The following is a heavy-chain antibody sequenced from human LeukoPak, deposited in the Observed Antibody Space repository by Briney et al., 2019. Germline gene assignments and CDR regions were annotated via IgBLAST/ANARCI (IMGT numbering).Heavy chain of an antibody. J-gene: IGHJ4*02. V-gene: IGHV3-66*01. CDR3: ARVQGSGYDFDYFDY. D-gene: IGHD5-12*01. Sequence: PGGSLRLSCAASGFTVSSNYMSWVRQAPGKGLEWVSVIYGGDSTYYADSVKGRFTISRDNSKNTLYLQVNSLRAEDTAVYYCARVQGSGYDFDYFDYWGQGTLVTVSS. CDR1: GFTVSSNY. CDR2: IYGGDST.